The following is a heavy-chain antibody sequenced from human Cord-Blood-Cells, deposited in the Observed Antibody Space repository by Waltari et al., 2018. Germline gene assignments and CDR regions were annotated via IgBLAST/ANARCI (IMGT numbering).Heavy chain of an antibody. CDR1: GGSFSGYY. D-gene: IGHD3-9*01. V-gene: IGHV4-34*01. J-gene: IGHJ6*02. CDR3: ARGLNYDILTGSRRTYYYYGMDV. CDR2: INHSGST. Sequence: QVQLQQWGAGLLKPSETLSLTCAVYGGSFSGYYWSWIRQPPGKGLEWIGEINHSGSTNYNPSLKSRVTISVDTSKNQFSLKLSSVTAADTAVYYCARGLNYDILTGSRRTYYYYGMDVWDQGP.